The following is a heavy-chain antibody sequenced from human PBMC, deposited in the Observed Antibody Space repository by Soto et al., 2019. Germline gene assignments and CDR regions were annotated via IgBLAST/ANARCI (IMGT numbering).Heavy chain of an antibody. CDR1: GYSFSSSW. CDR3: ARHHGSPGSYYGLDV. J-gene: IGHJ6*02. V-gene: IGHV5-51*01. CDR2: IYPGDSDT. Sequence: GESLKISCKGSGYSFSSSWIAWVRQIPGKGLEWMGIIYPGDSDTRYSPSFPGQVTISADKPISTAYLQWRSLKASDTAMYYCARHHGSPGSYYGLDVWGQGTTVTVSS. D-gene: IGHD6-13*01.